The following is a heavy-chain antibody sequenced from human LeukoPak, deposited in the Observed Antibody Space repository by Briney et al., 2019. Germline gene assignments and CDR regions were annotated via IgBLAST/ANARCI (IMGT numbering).Heavy chain of an antibody. D-gene: IGHD3-22*01. CDR1: GFTFSSYS. V-gene: IGHV3-48*01. CDR3: ASRENYYDSSGYSY. Sequence: GGSLRLSCAASGFTFSSYSMNWVRQAPGKGLEWVSYISSSSSTIYYADSVKGRFTISRDNAKNSLYLQMNSLRAEDTAVYYCASRENYYDSSGYSYWGQGTLVTVSS. J-gene: IGHJ4*02. CDR2: ISSSSSTI.